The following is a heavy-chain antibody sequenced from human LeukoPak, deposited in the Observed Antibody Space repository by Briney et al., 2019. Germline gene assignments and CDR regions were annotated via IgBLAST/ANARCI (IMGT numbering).Heavy chain of an antibody. CDR3: VRDPSYGSSWYYYMDV. J-gene: IGHJ6*03. CDR2: ISSSSFKI. Sequence: GGSLRLSCAASELTFVRYAMKWVRQAPGKGLGWVSYISSSSFKIGYADSVKGRFTISRDNSKNSLYLRMDSLRVEDTAVYYCVRDPSYGSSWYYYMDVWAKGPRSPSP. V-gene: IGHV3-48*04. D-gene: IGHD6-13*01. CDR1: ELTFVRYA.